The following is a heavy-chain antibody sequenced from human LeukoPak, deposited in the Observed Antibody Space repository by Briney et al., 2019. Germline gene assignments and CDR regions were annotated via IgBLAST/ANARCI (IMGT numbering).Heavy chain of an antibody. D-gene: IGHD1-26*01. V-gene: IGHV3-23*01. Sequence: PGGSLRLSCAASGFTFSSYAMSWVRQAPGKGLEWVSAISGSGGSTYYADSVKGRFTISRDNLKNTLNLQMNYLEAEDTAVYYCAKEEGWGVNSFDMWGQGTMVTVSS. CDR1: GFTFSSYA. J-gene: IGHJ3*02. CDR2: ISGSGGST. CDR3: AKEEGWGVNSFDM.